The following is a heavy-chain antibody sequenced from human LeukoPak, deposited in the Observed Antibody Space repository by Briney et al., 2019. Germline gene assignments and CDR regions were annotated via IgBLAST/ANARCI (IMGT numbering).Heavy chain of an antibody. CDR1: GVSFSSYA. J-gene: IGHJ4*02. Sequence: SVKVSCKASGVSFSSYAISWVRQAPGQGLEWMGRIIPIFGTANYAQKFQGRVTITADKSTSTAYMELSSLRSEDTAVYYCARAALLSGSYRDYWGQGTLVTVSS. CDR3: ARAALLSGSYRDY. V-gene: IGHV1-69*06. D-gene: IGHD1-26*01. CDR2: IIPIFGTA.